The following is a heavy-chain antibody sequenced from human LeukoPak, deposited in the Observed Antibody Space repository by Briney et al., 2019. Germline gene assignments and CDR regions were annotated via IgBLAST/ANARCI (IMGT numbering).Heavy chain of an antibody. CDR3: ARAEPPYDSSGYYFDY. Sequence: PSETLSLTCTVSGGSISSYYWSWIRQPPGKGLEWIGYIYYSGSTNYNPSLKSRVTISVDTSKNQFSLKLSSVTAADTAVYYCARAEPPYDSSGYYFDYWGQGTLVTVSS. J-gene: IGHJ4*02. CDR1: GGSISSYY. CDR2: IYYSGST. V-gene: IGHV4-59*01. D-gene: IGHD3-22*01.